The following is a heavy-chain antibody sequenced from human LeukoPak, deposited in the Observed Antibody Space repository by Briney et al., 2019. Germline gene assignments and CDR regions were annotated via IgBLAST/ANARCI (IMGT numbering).Heavy chain of an antibody. CDR3: AKARAGDITAAFNY. CDR1: GFTFSSYA. J-gene: IGHJ4*02. CDR2: ISGSGGST. V-gene: IGHV3-23*01. D-gene: IGHD6-13*01. Sequence: GGSLRLSCAASGFTFSSYAMSWVRQAPGKGLEWVSAISGSGGSTYYADSVKGRFTISRDNSENTLNLQMNSLRAEDTAIYYCAKARAGDITAAFNYWGQGTLVTVSS.